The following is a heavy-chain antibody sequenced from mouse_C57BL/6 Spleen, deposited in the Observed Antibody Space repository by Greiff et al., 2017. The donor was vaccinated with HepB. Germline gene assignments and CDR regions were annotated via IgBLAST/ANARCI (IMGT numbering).Heavy chain of an antibody. Sequence: VKLQESGAELVKPGASVKISCKASGYAFSSYWMNWVKQRPGKGLEWIGQIYPGDGDTNYNGKFKGKATLTADKSSSTAYMQLSSLTSEDSAVYFCARRRSSAWFAYWGQGTLVTVSA. D-gene: IGHD6-1*01. J-gene: IGHJ3*01. V-gene: IGHV1-80*01. CDR2: IYPGDGDT. CDR1: GYAFSSYW. CDR3: ARRRSSAWFAY.